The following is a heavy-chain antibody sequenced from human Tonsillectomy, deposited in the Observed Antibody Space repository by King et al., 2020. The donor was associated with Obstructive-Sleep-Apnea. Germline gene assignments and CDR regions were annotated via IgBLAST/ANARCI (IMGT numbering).Heavy chain of an antibody. CDR3: AREDGYSSSWDGRSWFDP. Sequence: VQLVESGGGLVKPGGSLRLSCAASGFTFSTYSMNWVRQAPGKGLEWVSSISSSSSYIYYADSVKGRFTISRDNAKNSLNLQMNSLRAEDTAVYYCAREDGYSSSWDGRSWFDPWGQGTLVTVSS. CDR1: GFTFSTYS. J-gene: IGHJ5*02. D-gene: IGHD6-13*01. V-gene: IGHV3-21*01. CDR2: ISSSSSYI.